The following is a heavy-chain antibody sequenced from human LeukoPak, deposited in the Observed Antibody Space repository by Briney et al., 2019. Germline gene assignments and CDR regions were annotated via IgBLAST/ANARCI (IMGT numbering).Heavy chain of an antibody. V-gene: IGHV6-1*01. CDR1: GDIVSSSSSA. CDR3: VRGGHFDY. J-gene: IGHJ4*02. Sequence: SQTLSLTCAISGDIVSSSSSAWNWVRQSPSRGLEWLGRTYYRSKWYNDYAESVKSRIAINPDTSKNQFSLHLNSVTPEDTAVYYCVRGGHFDYWGQGTLVTVSS. CDR2: TYYRSKWYN. D-gene: IGHD3-16*01.